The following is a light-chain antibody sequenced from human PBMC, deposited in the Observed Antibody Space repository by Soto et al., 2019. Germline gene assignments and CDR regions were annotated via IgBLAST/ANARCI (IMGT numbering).Light chain of an antibody. V-gene: IGKV3-20*01. CDR1: PSVSSSY. CDR3: QLRRT. J-gene: IGKJ1*01. CDR2: GAS. Sequence: EIVLTQSPGTLSLSPGERVTLSCRASPSVSSSYLAWYQQRPGQAPRLLIYGASSRATGIPDRFSGSGSGTDFTLTISRLEPEDFAVYYCQLRRTFGQGTKVDIK.